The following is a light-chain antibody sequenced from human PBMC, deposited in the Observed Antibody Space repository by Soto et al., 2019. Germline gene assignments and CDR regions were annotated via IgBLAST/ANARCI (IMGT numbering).Light chain of an antibody. CDR2: KAS. J-gene: IGKJ1*01. CDR3: QQYSSYPST. CDR1: QSISSW. V-gene: IGKV1-5*03. Sequence: DIQRTQPPSTLSASVGDRVTITCRASQSISSWLAWYQQKPGKAPKVLIYKASSLQSGVPSRFSGSESGTEFTLTISSLQPDDFATYYCQQYSSYPSTFGQGTKVEIK.